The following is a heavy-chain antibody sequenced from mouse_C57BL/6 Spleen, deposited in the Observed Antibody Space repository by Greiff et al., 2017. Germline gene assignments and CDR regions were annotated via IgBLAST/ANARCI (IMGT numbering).Heavy chain of an antibody. D-gene: IGHD2-5*01. CDR3: ARWSNYWEFDD. CDR1: GFTFSDYG. V-gene: IGHV5-17*01. Sequence: EVMLVESGGGLVKPGGSLKLSCAASGFTFSDYGMHWVRQAPEQGLEWVAYISRGSSTIYYADTVKGRSTISRDHAKNTLFLQMTSLRSEDADMYYCARWSNYWEFDDWGTGTTVTVSS. J-gene: IGHJ1*03. CDR2: ISRGSSTI.